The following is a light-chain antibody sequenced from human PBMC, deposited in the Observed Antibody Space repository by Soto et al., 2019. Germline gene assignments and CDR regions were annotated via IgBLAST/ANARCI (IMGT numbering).Light chain of an antibody. CDR2: GAS. Sequence: IVRPQAPATWCWPPGEGVRLSWRASQRVSSNYLAWYQQKPGQASRLLIYGASTRATGITDRFTGSGSGTDFTLTITSLQSEDCAVYYCQPNGNSPYTVGQVTQVEIK. J-gene: IGKJ1*01. CDR1: QRVSSNY. CDR3: QPNGNSPYT. V-gene: IGKV3-20*01.